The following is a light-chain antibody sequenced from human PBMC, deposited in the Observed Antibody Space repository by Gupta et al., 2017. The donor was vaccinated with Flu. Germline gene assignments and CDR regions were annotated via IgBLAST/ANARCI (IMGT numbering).Light chain of an antibody. J-gene: IGLJ1*01. CDR3: QSYDNSLSGPYV. Sequence: QSVLTQPPSVSGAPGQRVTISCTGSSSNIGAGYDVHWYQQLPGTAPKLLIYDNSNRPSGVPDRFSGSKSGTSASLAITGLQAEDEADYYCQSYDNSLSGPYVFGTGTKVTV. V-gene: IGLV1-40*01. CDR2: DNS. CDR1: SSNIGAGYD.